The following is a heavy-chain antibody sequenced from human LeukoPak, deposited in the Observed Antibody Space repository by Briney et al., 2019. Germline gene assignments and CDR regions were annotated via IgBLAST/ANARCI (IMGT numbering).Heavy chain of an antibody. D-gene: IGHD3-10*01. CDR1: GYGFTDYY. Sequence: ASVKVSCKASGYGFTDYYIHWVRQAPGQGFEWMGWINPSSGGTYYAQKFQGRVTMTRETSISTAYMELSSLRSDDTAMYYCARDQSGSYLNWGQGTLVTVSS. V-gene: IGHV1-2*02. J-gene: IGHJ1*01. CDR3: ARDQSGSYLN. CDR2: INPSSGGT.